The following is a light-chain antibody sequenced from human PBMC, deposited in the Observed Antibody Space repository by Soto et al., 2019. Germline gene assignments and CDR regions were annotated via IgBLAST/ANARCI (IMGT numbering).Light chain of an antibody. CDR2: EVS. V-gene: IGLV2-8*01. J-gene: IGLJ1*01. CDR3: SSYAGSNNYV. Sequence: QSALTQPPSASGSPGQSVTTSCTGTSSDVGAYSYLSWYQQHPGKAPKLMIYEVSKRPSGVPDRFSGSKSGNTASLTVSGLQAEDEADYYCSSYAGSNNYVFGTGTKVTVL. CDR1: SSDVGAYSY.